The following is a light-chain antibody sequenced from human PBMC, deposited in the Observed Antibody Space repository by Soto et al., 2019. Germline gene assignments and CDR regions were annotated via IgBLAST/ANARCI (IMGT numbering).Light chain of an antibody. CDR3: QQYGSSPRT. J-gene: IGKJ1*01. CDR1: QSVSSN. Sequence: EIVMTQSPATLSVSPVERATLSCMASQSVSSNLAWYQQKPGQAPRLLIYGASTRATGIPARFSGSGSGTDFTLTISRLEPEDFAVYYCQQYGSSPRTFGQGTKVDIK. V-gene: IGKV3-15*01. CDR2: GAS.